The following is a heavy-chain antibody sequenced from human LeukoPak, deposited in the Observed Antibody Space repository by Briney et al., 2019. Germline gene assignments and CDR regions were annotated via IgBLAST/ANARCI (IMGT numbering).Heavy chain of an antibody. J-gene: IGHJ4*02. CDR2: IYYSGST. Sequence: SETLSLTCTVSGGSISSGGYYWSWIRQHPGKGLEWIGYIYYSGSTYYNPSLKSRVTISVDTSKNQFSLKLSSVTAADTAVYYCARDHSSGSPPDYWGQGTLVTVSS. CDR3: ARDHSSGSPPDY. V-gene: IGHV4-31*03. CDR1: GGSISSGGYY. D-gene: IGHD3-22*01.